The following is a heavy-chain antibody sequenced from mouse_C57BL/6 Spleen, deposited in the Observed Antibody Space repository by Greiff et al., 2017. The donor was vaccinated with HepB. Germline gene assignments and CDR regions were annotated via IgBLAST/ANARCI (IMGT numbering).Heavy chain of an antibody. CDR3: ASSAAIYYGYDGYAMDY. CDR1: GYSFTDYN. Sequence: VQLQQSGPELVKPGASVKISCKASGYSFTDYNMNWVKQSNGKSLEWIGVINPNYGTTSYNQKFKGKATLTVDQSSSTAYMQLNSLTSEDSAVYYCASSAAIYYGYDGYAMDYWGQGTSVTVSS. V-gene: IGHV1-39*01. J-gene: IGHJ4*01. CDR2: INPNYGTT. D-gene: IGHD2-2*01.